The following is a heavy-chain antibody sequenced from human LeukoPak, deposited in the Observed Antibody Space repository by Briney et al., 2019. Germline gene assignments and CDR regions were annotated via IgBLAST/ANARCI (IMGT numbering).Heavy chain of an antibody. CDR1: GGSISSYY. J-gene: IGHJ5*02. D-gene: IGHD6-19*01. CDR3: ARQGVAVAGTRFRWFDP. Sequence: PSETLSLTCTVSGGSISSYYRSWIRQPPGKGLEWIGYIYYSGSTNYNPSLKSRVTISVDTSKNQFSLKLSSVTAADTAVYYCARQGVAVAGTRFRWFDPWGQGTLVTVSS. V-gene: IGHV4-59*08. CDR2: IYYSGST.